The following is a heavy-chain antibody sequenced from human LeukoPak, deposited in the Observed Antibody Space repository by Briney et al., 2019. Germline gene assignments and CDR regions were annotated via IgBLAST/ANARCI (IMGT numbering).Heavy chain of an antibody. CDR3: AKGYYGSGSYGWFDY. CDR1: GFTFSRYW. V-gene: IGHV3-23*01. J-gene: IGHJ4*02. Sequence: PGGSLRLSCAASGFTFSRYWMHWVRQAPGKGLEWVSTISGSGDRTYYADSVKGRFTISRDNSKNTLFLHMNSLRAEDTAVYSCAKGYYGSGSYGWFDYWGQGTLVTVSS. CDR2: ISGSGDRT. D-gene: IGHD3-10*01.